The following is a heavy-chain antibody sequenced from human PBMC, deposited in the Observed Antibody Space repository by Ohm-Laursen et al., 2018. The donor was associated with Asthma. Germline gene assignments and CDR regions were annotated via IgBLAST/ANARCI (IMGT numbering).Heavy chain of an antibody. V-gene: IGHV3-21*04. CDR3: AKFGRDYRSHGMDV. J-gene: IGHJ6*02. Sequence: SLRLSCSASGYTFSRYSIHWVRQIPGKGLEWVESISTASSFIYYADSVRGRFTISRDNAKNSLYLQMNSLRAEDTAVYYCAKFGRDYRSHGMDVWGQGTTVTVSS. D-gene: IGHD4-11*01. CDR2: ISTASSFI. CDR1: GYTFSRYS.